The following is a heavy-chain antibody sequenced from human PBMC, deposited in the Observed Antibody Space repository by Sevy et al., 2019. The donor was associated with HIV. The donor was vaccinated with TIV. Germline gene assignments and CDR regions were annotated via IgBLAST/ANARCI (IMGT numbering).Heavy chain of an antibody. CDR2: VSSTRETE. CDR3: AKRGNGWYELDY. CDR1: GFPFSSYA. D-gene: IGHD6-19*01. V-gene: IGHV3-23*01. J-gene: IGHJ4*02. Sequence: GGSLRLSCAASGFPFSSYAMDWVRQAPGKGLEWVSIVSSTRETEYYADSVKGRFTISRDHSKNTVLLQMNSLRGEDTAVYYCAKRGNGWYELDYWGRGTLVTVSS.